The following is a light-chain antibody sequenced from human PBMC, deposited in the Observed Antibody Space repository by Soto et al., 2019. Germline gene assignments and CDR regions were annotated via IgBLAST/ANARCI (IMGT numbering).Light chain of an antibody. CDR1: RTDIGGYNY. CDR3: CSNAGRPDV. J-gene: IGLJ1*01. Sequence: SALTQPRSMSGSPAHSVGTFCPGTRTDIGGYNYVSWYQQHPGKAAKVMIYDVDKRASGVPDRFSGSKSGNTASLTISDLQTEDEADYYCCSNAGRPDVFGTGTKVTVL. CDR2: DVD. V-gene: IGLV2-11*01.